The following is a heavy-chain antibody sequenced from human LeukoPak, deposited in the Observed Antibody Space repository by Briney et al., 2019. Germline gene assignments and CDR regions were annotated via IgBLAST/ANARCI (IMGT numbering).Heavy chain of an antibody. D-gene: IGHD2-2*03. V-gene: IGHV1-8*01. CDR2: MNPNSGNT. CDR1: GYTFTSYD. Sequence: ASVKVSCKASGYTFTSYDINWVRQATGQGLEWMGWMNPNSGNTGYAQKFQGRVTMTRNTSISTAYMELSSLRSEDTAVYYCARAGYCSSTSCYAFYYYYYGMDVWGQGTLVTVSS. CDR3: ARAGYCSSTSCYAFYYYYYGMDV. J-gene: IGHJ6*02.